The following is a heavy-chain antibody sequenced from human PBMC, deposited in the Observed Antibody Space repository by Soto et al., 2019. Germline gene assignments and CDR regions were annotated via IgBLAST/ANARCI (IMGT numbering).Heavy chain of an antibody. Sequence: QVQLVQSGAEVKKPGSSVKVSCKASGDTFSTYTITWMRQAPGQGLEWMGGIIPRSATSNYAQKFQGRVTITAEDTTSQAYMELSSLRSEDTAVYYCAREGLVLVQTTVNSDSYYYAMDVWGQGTTVTVSS. J-gene: IGHJ6*02. D-gene: IGHD2-2*01. CDR1: GDTFSTYT. V-gene: IGHV1-69*12. CDR3: AREGLVLVQTTVNSDSYYYAMDV. CDR2: IIPRSATS.